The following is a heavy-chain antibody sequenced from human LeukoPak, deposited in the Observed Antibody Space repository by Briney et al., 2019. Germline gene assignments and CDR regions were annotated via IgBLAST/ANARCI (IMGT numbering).Heavy chain of an antibody. D-gene: IGHD5-12*01. V-gene: IGHV4-59*01. CDR3: ASSRRGYSGYATSYYYYYMDV. CDR2: IYYSGST. J-gene: IGHJ6*03. Sequence: PSETLSLTCTVSGGSISSYYWSWIRQPPGKGLEWIGYIYYSGSTNYNPSLKSRVTISVDTSKNQFSLKLGSVTAADTAVYYCASSRRGYSGYATSYYYYYMDVWGKGTAVTVSS. CDR1: GGSISSYY.